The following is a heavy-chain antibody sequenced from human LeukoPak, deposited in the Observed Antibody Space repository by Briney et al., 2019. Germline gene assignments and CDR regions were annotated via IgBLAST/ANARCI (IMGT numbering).Heavy chain of an antibody. CDR3: ARDPPETAAAMDWYFDL. V-gene: IGHV3-21*01. D-gene: IGHD6-13*01. CDR1: GFTFSSYS. J-gene: IGHJ2*01. CDR2: ISSSSSYI. Sequence: KAGGSLRLSCAASGFTFSSYSMNWVRQAPGKGLEWVSSISSSSSYIYYADSVKGRFTISRDNAKNSLYLQMNSLRAEDTAVYYCARDPPETAAAMDWYFDLWGRGTLVTVSS.